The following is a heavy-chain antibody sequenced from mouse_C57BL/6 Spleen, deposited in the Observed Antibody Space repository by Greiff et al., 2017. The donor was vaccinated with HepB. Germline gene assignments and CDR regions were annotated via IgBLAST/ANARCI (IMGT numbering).Heavy chain of an antibody. CDR1: GYTFTDYE. Sequence: VQLQQSGAELVRPGASVTLSCKASGYTFTDYEMHWVKQTPVHGLEWIGAIDPETGGTAYNQKFKGKAILTADKSSSTAYMELRSLTSEDSAVYYCTRRATVVPLDYWGQSTTLTVSS. D-gene: IGHD1-1*01. CDR2: IDPETGGT. V-gene: IGHV1-15*01. J-gene: IGHJ2*01. CDR3: TRRATVVPLDY.